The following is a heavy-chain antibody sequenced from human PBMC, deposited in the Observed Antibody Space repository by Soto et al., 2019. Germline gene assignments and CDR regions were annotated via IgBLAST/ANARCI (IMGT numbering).Heavy chain of an antibody. CDR1: GFTFGSYG. J-gene: IGHJ4*02. CDR3: ARDVVPATFDY. V-gene: IGHV3-33*01. Sequence: GGSLRLSCAASGFTFGSYGMHWVRQAPGKGLEWVAVIWYDGSNKYYADSVKGRFTISRDNSKNTLYLQMNSLRAEDTAVYYCARDVVPATFDYWGQGTLVTVSS. CDR2: IWYDGSNK. D-gene: IGHD2-2*01.